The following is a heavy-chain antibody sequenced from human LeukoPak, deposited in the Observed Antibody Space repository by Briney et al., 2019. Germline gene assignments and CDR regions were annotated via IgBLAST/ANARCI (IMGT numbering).Heavy chain of an antibody. V-gene: IGHV1-8*01. D-gene: IGHD3-22*01. CDR3: ARDSYYDSSGYYDA. CDR1: GHTFTSYD. Sequence: ASVKVSCKASGHTFTSYDINWVRQATGQGLEWMGWMNPNSGNTGYAQKFQGRVTMTRNTSISTAYMELSSLRSEDTAVYYCARDSYYDSSGYYDAWGQGTLVTVSS. CDR2: MNPNSGNT. J-gene: IGHJ4*02.